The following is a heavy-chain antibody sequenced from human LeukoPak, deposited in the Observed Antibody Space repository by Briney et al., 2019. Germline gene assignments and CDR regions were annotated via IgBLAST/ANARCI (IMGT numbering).Heavy chain of an antibody. CDR2: IYHSGSA. Sequence: SETLSLTCSVSGYSISSGYYWGWIRQPPGKGLEWIGSIYHSGSAYYNPSLKSRVTISVDTSKNQFSLRLSSVTAADTAVYYCARITVTRFLEWLILWRQGTLVTISS. CDR1: GYSISSGYY. V-gene: IGHV4-38-2*01. J-gene: IGHJ4*02. D-gene: IGHD3-3*01. CDR3: ARITVTRFLEWLIL.